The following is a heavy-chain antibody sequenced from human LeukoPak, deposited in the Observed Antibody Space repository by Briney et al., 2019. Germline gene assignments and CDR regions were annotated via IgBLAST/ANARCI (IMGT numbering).Heavy chain of an antibody. D-gene: IGHD6-19*01. J-gene: IGHJ4*02. CDR1: GYTFTSYG. Sequence: ASVKVSCKASGYTFTSYGISWGRQAPGQGVEGRGWISAYNGNTNNAQKLQGRVTMTTDTSTSTASLQLRSLRSDDPAVYSCARDLAVAGYYFDYSGQGTLVTVSS. CDR3: ARDLAVAGYYFDY. CDR2: ISAYNGNT. V-gene: IGHV1-18*01.